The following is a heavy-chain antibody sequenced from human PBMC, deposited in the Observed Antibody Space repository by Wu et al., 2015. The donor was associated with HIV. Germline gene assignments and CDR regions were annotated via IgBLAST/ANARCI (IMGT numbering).Heavy chain of an antibody. CDR3: ARDATPITTEFDY. CDR2: IIPMFGTS. Sequence: QVQLVQSGTEGKKPGSSVKVSCKASGDTFNKYAITWVRQAPGQGLEWMGRIIPMFGTSIYAKSFQDRVTITADESTTTAYMELESLTSGDTAMYFCARDATPITTEFDYWGQGTLITVSS. D-gene: IGHD4-11*01. J-gene: IGHJ4*02. V-gene: IGHV1-69*13. CDR1: GDTFNKYA.